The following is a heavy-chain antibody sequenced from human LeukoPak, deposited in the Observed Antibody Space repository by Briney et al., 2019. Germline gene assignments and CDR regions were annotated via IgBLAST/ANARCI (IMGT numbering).Heavy chain of an antibody. D-gene: IGHD1-26*01. CDR1: GVSISSYY. CDR2: IYYSQST. J-gene: IGHJ5*02. Sequence: PSETLSLTCTVSGVSISSYYWIWLRQPPPKELEGVGYIYYSQSTHYNPSLQNRVTISVDTSKNQFSLKLRSVNAADTGVYYCARELVKWDRFGRWFDPWGQGTLVTVSS. CDR3: ARELVKWDRFGRWFDP. V-gene: IGHV4-59*01.